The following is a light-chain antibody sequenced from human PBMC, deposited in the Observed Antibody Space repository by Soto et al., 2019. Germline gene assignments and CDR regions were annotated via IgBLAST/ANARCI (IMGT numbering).Light chain of an antibody. CDR2: DAS. J-gene: IGKJ1*01. V-gene: IGKV3-20*01. CDR3: QQYGSSRGT. CDR1: QSVSSY. Sequence: EIVLTQSPATLSLSPGERATLSCRASQSVSSYLAWYQQKPGQAPRLLIYDASSRATGIPDRFSGSGSGTDFTLTISRLEPEDFAVYYCQQYGSSRGTFGQGTKVDI.